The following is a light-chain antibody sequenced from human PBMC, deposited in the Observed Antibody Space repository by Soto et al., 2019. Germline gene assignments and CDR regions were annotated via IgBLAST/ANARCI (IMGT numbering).Light chain of an antibody. Sequence: DIQMTQSPSSLSASVGDRVTITCRASQSISSYLNWYQQKTGKAPKLLIYAASSLQSGVPSRFSGSGSETEFPLTNSTLQAEDFANYYSQLSYNTPPKFGRGAKWEIK. CDR3: QLSYNTPPK. J-gene: IGKJ1*01. V-gene: IGKV1-39*01. CDR1: QSISSY. CDR2: AAS.